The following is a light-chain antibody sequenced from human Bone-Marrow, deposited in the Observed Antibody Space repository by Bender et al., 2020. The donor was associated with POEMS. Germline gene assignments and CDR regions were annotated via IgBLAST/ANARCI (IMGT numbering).Light chain of an antibody. J-gene: IGLJ3*02. V-gene: IGLV7-43*01. CDR2: NTY. CDR1: TGAVTSAYW. Sequence: QTVVIQEPSLTVSPGGTVTLTRASTTGAVTSAYWPNWFQQKPGQAPRALIYNTYNTYSWTAARFSGSLLGGKAALTLSGVQPEDEADYYCLLYYGGAPVFGGGTKVTVL. CDR3: LLYYGGAPV.